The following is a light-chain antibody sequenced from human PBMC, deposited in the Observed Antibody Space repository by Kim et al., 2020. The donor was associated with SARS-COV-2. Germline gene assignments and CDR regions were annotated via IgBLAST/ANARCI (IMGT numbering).Light chain of an antibody. CDR2: LEASGSY. CDR3: ETWDSNTRV. V-gene: IGLV4-60*03. J-gene: IGLJ3*02. CDR1: SGGSGNI. Sequence: SVKLTATLRSGGSGNIFGWHQQQQGKARRYLMKLEASGSYNRGSGVHDRFSGSSSGADRFLSIANLQSEDEADYYCETWDSNTRVFGGGTQLTVL.